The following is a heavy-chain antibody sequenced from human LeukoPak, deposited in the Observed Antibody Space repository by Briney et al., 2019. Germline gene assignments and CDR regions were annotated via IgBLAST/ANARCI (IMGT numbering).Heavy chain of an antibody. CDR3: AKGHTTIFGVVIRNHYYMDV. D-gene: IGHD3-3*01. Sequence: GGSLRLSCAASGFTFSSYGMHWVRQAPGEGLEWVAFIRYDGSNKYYADSVKGRFTISGDNSKNTLYLQMNSLRAEDTAVYYCAKGHTTIFGVVIRNHYYMDVWGKGTTVTVSS. CDR2: IRYDGSNK. CDR1: GFTFSSYG. J-gene: IGHJ6*03. V-gene: IGHV3-30*02.